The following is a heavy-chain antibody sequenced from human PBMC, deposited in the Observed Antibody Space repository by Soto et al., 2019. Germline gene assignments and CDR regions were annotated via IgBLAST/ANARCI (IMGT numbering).Heavy chain of an antibody. D-gene: IGHD4-17*01. CDR3: ARDFVVDYGDYGNWFAP. CDR2: ISSSSSYI. V-gene: IGHV3-21*01. CDR1: GFTFSSYS. Sequence: EVQLVESGGGLVKPGGSLRLSCAASGFTFSSYSMNWVRQAPGKGLEWVSSISSSSSYIYYADSVKGRFTISRDNAKNSLYLQMNSLRAEDTAVYYCARDFVVDYGDYGNWFAPWGQGTLVTVSS. J-gene: IGHJ5*02.